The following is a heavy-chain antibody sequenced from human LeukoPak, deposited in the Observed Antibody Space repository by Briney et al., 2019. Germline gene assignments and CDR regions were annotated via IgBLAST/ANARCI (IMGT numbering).Heavy chain of an antibody. CDR3: ARSTVVAATYFDY. V-gene: IGHV4-39*01. CDR1: GGSITSSSHY. CDR2: IYYDGSA. Sequence: SETLSLTCTVSGGSITSSSHYWGWIRQPPGQGLQWIGLIYYDGSAYYNLSLKSRLTISIDTSKSQFSLQLSSVTAADTAVYYCARSTVVAATYFDYWGQGTLVTVSS. D-gene: IGHD2-15*01. J-gene: IGHJ4*02.